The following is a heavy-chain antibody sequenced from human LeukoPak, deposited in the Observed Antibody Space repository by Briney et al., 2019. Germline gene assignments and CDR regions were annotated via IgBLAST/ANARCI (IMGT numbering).Heavy chain of an antibody. J-gene: IGHJ4*02. CDR1: GFTFYKAW. D-gene: IGHD1-26*01. CDR2: IKNKVDGGIT. CDR3: ATDTGTYPFKD. Sequence: GGSLRLSCAASGFTFYKAWMSWVRRAPGKGLEWVGRIKNKVDGGITDYAAPVKGRFSISRDDSKDVLYLQMNSLKTEDTAVYYCATDTGTYPFKDWGQGTLVTVSS. V-gene: IGHV3-15*01.